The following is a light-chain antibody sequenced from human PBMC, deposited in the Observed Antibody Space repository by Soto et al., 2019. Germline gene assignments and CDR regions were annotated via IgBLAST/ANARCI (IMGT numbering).Light chain of an antibody. CDR2: EAS. V-gene: IGLV2-18*01. Sequence: QSALTHPPSVSGSPGQSFTIACTGTSTDFVSYNRVSWYQQPPGTAPKLIIYEASNRPSGVPDRFSGSKSGNTASLTISGLQAADEADYYCSLYTSENTYVFGTGTKVTVL. J-gene: IGLJ1*01. CDR3: SLYTSENTYV. CDR1: STDFVSYNR.